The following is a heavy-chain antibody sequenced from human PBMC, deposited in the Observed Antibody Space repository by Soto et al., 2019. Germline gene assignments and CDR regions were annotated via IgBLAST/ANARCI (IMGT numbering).Heavy chain of an antibody. CDR1: GYPFGNFG. Sequence: QAHLEQSGTEMRMPGASVRLSCKASGYPFGNFGFNWVRQAPGQGLQWLGWISIYNGATNYAQEVKERITMTTDRNARSANMELTSLRSDDTAVYYCAREREYCSATRCYDPGLDVWGQGTTVIVSS. V-gene: IGHV1-18*01. D-gene: IGHD2-2*01. J-gene: IGHJ6*02. CDR2: ISIYNGAT. CDR3: AREREYCSATRCYDPGLDV.